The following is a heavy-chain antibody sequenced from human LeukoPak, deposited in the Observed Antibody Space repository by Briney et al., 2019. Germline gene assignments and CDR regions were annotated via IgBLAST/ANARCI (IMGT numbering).Heavy chain of an antibody. CDR3: AKSLRPDYGGNSRWFDY. J-gene: IGHJ4*02. D-gene: IGHD4-23*01. CDR1: GFTFSSYS. CDR2: ISSSSSYI. Sequence: PGGSLRLSCAASGFTFSSYSMNWVRQAPGKGLEWVSSISSSSSYIYYADSVKGRFTISRDNAKNSLYLQMNSLRAEDTAVYYCAKSLRPDYGGNSRWFDYWGQGTLVTVSS. V-gene: IGHV3-21*01.